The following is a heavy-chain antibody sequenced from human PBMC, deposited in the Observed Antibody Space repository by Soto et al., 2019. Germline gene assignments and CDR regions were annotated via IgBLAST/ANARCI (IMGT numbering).Heavy chain of an antibody. CDR1: GYTFTNYA. D-gene: IGHD5-12*01. Sequence: ASVKVSCKASGYTFTNYAIHWVRQAPGQRLEWMGWINAGNGKTKYSQNFQGRVTITRDTSASIVYMEVNSLRSEDTALYYCARGLWAATNADYYLDSWGQETLVTVS. V-gene: IGHV1-3*01. CDR2: INAGNGKT. J-gene: IGHJ4*02. CDR3: ARGLWAATNADYYLDS.